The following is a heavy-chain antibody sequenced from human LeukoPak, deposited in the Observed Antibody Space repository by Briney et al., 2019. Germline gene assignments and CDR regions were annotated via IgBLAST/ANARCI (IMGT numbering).Heavy chain of an antibody. J-gene: IGHJ6*02. CDR3: ARDQEHLGTTYYYYGMDV. CDR2: IKQDGSEK. CDR1: GFTFSSYW. D-gene: IGHD1-7*01. Sequence: GGSLRLSCAASGFTFSSYWMSWVRQAPGKGLEWVANIKQDGSEKYYVDSVKGRFTISRDNAKNSLYLQMNSLRAEDTAVYYCARDQEHLGTTYYYYGMDVWGQGTTVTVSS. V-gene: IGHV3-7*01.